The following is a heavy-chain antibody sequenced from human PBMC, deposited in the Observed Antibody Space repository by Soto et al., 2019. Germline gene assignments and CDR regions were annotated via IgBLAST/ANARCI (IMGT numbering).Heavy chain of an antibody. Sequence: QVQLQESGPGLVKPSETLSLTCTVSGGSISGYYWSWIRQPPGKGLEWIGYIYYSGTTNYDPSLKSRVTMSVDTSNNQFSLRLSSVTAADTAVYYCTRGRWDGSDNWGLDYWGQGTLVTVSS. CDR2: IYYSGTT. V-gene: IGHV4-59*01. CDR3: TRGRWDGSDNWGLDY. CDR1: GGSISGYY. J-gene: IGHJ4*02. D-gene: IGHD1-1*01.